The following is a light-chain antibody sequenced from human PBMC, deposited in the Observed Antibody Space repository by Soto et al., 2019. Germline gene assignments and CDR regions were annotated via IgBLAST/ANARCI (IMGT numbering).Light chain of an antibody. Sequence: DIQMTQSPSTLSASVGDRVTITCRASQSISTSLAWYQQKPGKAPKLLIFRASSLESGVPSRFSGSGSGTEFTLTISSLQPDDFATYYCQEYSSYWTFGQGTKVEIK. CDR1: QSISTS. CDR2: RAS. CDR3: QEYSSYWT. J-gene: IGKJ1*01. V-gene: IGKV1-5*03.